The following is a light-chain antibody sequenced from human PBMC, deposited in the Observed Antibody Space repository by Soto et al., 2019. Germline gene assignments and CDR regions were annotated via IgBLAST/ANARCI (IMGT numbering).Light chain of an antibody. J-gene: IGKJ1*01. CDR3: LQDYNYPRT. Sequence: IPMTQSPSSLSASVGDRVTITCRASQGIRYDLGWYQQKPGKAPNLLIYATSILQTGVPSRFSGSGSGTDFTLTISSLQPEDFATYYCLQDYNYPRTFGQGTKVEIK. CDR1: QGIRYD. CDR2: ATS. V-gene: IGKV1-6*01.